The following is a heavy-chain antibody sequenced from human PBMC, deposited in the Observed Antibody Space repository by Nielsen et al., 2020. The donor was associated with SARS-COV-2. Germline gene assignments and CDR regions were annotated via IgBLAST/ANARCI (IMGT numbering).Heavy chain of an antibody. J-gene: IGHJ6*02. CDR1: GYSFTSYW. CDR2: IDPSDSYT. V-gene: IGHV5-10-1*01. D-gene: IGHD4-11*01. Sequence: GEFLKISCKGSGYSFTSYWISWVRQMPGKGLEWMGRIDPSDSYTNYSPSFQGHVTISADKSISTAYLQWSSLKASDTAMYYCARSYDYSHYHYYDMDVWGQGTTVTVSS. CDR3: ARSYDYSHYHYYDMDV.